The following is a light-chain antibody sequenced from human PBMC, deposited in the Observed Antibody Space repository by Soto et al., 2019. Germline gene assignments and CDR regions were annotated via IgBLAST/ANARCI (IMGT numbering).Light chain of an antibody. J-gene: IGKJ3*01. CDR2: GAS. CDR1: QSVSSN. V-gene: IGKV3-15*01. Sequence: EIVMTQSPATLSASPGARVTLSCRASQSVSSNLAWYQQKPGQAPRLLIYGASTRATGIPARFSGSGSGTEFTLTISSLQSEDFAVYYCQQYDNWPPFTFGPGTKVDIK. CDR3: QQYDNWPPFT.